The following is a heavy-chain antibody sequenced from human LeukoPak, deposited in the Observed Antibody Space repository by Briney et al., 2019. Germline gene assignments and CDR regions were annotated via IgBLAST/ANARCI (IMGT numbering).Heavy chain of an antibody. D-gene: IGHD3-16*01. V-gene: IGHV4-59*11. CDR3: ARVGVDYDMDV. CDR1: GGSINGHY. Sequence: SETLSLTCTVSGGSINGHYWTWIRQPPGKGLEWIGQIHYSGRADYNPSLKRRVTISVDTSKNQISLNLNSVTAADTAVYYCARVGVDYDMDVWGQGTTVAVSS. CDR2: IHYSGRA. J-gene: IGHJ6*02.